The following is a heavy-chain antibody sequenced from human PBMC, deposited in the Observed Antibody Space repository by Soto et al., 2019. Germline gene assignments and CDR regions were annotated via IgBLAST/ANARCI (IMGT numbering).Heavy chain of an antibody. CDR3: ARDSYGVDY. D-gene: IGHD1-26*01. Sequence: QVQLVESGGGVVQPGRSLRLACAASGFTFSSYGMHWVRQAPGKGLEWVAVIWYDGSNKYYADSVKGRFTISRDNSKNTLYLQMNSLRAEDTAVYYCARDSYGVDYWGQGTLVTVSS. CDR1: GFTFSSYG. J-gene: IGHJ4*02. V-gene: IGHV3-33*01. CDR2: IWYDGSNK.